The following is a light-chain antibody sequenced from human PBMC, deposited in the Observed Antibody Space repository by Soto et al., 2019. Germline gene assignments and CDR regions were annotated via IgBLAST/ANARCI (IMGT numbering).Light chain of an antibody. Sequence: EIVLTQSPATLSLSPGERATLSCRASQSVSTFLAWYQHKPGQAPSLLIYDATNKATDTPARFSGSESGTEFTLTISSLEHEDFTYYYGQERSNCLTFGGGNQVEIK. J-gene: IGKJ4*01. V-gene: IGKV3-11*01. CDR3: QERSNCLT. CDR1: QSVSTF. CDR2: DAT.